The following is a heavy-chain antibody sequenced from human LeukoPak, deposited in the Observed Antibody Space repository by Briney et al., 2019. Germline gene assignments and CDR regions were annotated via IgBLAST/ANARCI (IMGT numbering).Heavy chain of an antibody. CDR1: GFSFSSYG. J-gene: IGHJ4*02. Sequence: GGSLRLSCAASGFSFSSYGMHWVRQAPGKGLEWVGVIWYDGSNRYYADSVQGRFTISRDNSKNMLYLQMDSLRVEDTAVYYCTRDAAASFDYWGQGTLVTVSS. CDR2: IWYDGSNR. V-gene: IGHV3-33*01. CDR3: TRDAAASFDY. D-gene: IGHD6-25*01.